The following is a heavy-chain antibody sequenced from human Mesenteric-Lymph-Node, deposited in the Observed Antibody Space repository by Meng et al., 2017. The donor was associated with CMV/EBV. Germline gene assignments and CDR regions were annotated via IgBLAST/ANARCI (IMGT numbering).Heavy chain of an antibody. CDR1: GSFRGYY. CDR3: ARGTVVVVPAAIYFWFDP. CDR2: VNHSGST. V-gene: IGHV4-34*01. J-gene: IGHJ5*02. Sequence: GSFRGYYWSWSRQPPGKGLEWIGEVNHSGSTNYNPSLKSRVTISVDTSKNQFSLKLSSVTAADTAVYYCARGTVVVVPAAIYFWFDPWGQGTLVTVSS. D-gene: IGHD2-2*01.